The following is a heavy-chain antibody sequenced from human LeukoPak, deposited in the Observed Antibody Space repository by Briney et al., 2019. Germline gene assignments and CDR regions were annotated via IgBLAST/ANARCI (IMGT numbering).Heavy chain of an antibody. Sequence: PGGSLRLSCAASGVTFSSYGMHWVRQAPGKGLEWVAFIRYDGSNKYYADSVKGRFTISRDNSKNTLYLQMNSLRAEDTAVYYCAKMAYDFWGYYYYYMDVWGKGTTVTVSS. CDR3: AKMAYDFWGYYYYYMDV. V-gene: IGHV3-30*02. D-gene: IGHD3-3*01. CDR2: IRYDGSNK. J-gene: IGHJ6*03. CDR1: GVTFSSYG.